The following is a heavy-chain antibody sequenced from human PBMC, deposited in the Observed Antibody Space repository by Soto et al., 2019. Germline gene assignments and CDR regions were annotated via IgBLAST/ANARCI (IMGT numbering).Heavy chain of an antibody. Sequence: SETLSLTCTVSGGSISSGGYYWSWIRQHPGKGLEWIGYIYYSGSTYYNPSLKSRVTISVDTSKNQFSLKLSSVTAADTAVYYCARAGRLKKPLDYWGQGTLVTVSS. V-gene: IGHV4-31*03. J-gene: IGHJ4*02. CDR1: GGSISSGGYY. CDR2: IYYSGST. CDR3: ARAGRLKKPLDY.